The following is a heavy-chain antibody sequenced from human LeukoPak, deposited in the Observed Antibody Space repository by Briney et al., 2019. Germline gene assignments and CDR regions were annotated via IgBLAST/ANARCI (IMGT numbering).Heavy chain of an antibody. CDR1: GFTFSSYA. CDR2: TRSGGIKT. J-gene: IGHJ4*02. D-gene: IGHD2-2*01. CDR3: AKDGQYSTSWSPFDY. Sequence: GGSLRPSCAASGFTFSSYAMSWVRQAPGKGLEWVSATRSGGIKTYYADSVKDRFTIHRDNSKNTLYMQMNSLRADVTAVYYCAKDGQYSTSWSPFDYWGQGTLVTVSS. V-gene: IGHV3-23*01.